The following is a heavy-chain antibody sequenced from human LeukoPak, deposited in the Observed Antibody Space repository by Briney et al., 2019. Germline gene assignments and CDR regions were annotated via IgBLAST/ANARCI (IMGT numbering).Heavy chain of an antibody. V-gene: IGHV3-23*01. CDR1: GFTFSSYA. J-gene: IGHJ4*02. CDR3: AKGVAVAVYYFDY. Sequence: RGSLRLSCAASGFTFSSYAMSWVRQAPGKGLEWVSAISGSGGSTYYADSVKGRFTISRDNSKNTLYLQMNSLRAEDTAVYYCAKGVAVAVYYFDYWGQGTLFTVSS. D-gene: IGHD6-19*01. CDR2: ISGSGGST.